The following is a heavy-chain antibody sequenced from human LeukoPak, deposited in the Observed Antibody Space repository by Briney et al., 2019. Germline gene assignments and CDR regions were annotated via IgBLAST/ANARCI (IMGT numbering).Heavy chain of an antibody. D-gene: IGHD6-6*01. Sequence: GGSLRLSCAASGFTFSSYSMNWVRQAPGKGLEWVSSISSSSYIYYADSVKGRFTISRDNAKNSLYLQMNSLRAEDTAVYYCARVIYSSSSGFDYWGQGTLVTVSS. V-gene: IGHV3-21*01. CDR1: GFTFSSYS. J-gene: IGHJ4*02. CDR3: ARVIYSSSSGFDY. CDR2: ISSSSYI.